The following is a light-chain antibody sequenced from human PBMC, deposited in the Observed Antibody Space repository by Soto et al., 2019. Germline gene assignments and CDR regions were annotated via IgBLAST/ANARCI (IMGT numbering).Light chain of an antibody. CDR2: DAS. CDR1: QSINSW. Sequence: GDRVTITCRASQSINSWLAWYQQKPGKVPKLLIYDASSLESGVPSRFTGSGSGTDFTLTISSLQPEDFATYYCQQSYTSWWTFGQGTKVDI. CDR3: QQSYTSWWT. V-gene: IGKV1-5*01. J-gene: IGKJ1*01.